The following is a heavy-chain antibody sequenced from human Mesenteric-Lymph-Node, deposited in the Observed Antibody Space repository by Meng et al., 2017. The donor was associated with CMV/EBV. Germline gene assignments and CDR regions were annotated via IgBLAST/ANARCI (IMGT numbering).Heavy chain of an antibody. CDR3: ARDDGGTNCYGYVGGCYYGMDV. CDR2: ISNSGTYL. D-gene: IGHD2-2*01. Sequence: GESLKISCAASGFSFSTYTMNWVRQAPGKGLEWVSSISNSGTYLYYADSVKGRFTISRDNAKNSLYLQMNSLRAEDTAVYYCARDDGGTNCYGYVGGCYYGMDVWGQGTTVTVSS. V-gene: IGHV3-21*01. J-gene: IGHJ6*02. CDR1: GFSFSTYT.